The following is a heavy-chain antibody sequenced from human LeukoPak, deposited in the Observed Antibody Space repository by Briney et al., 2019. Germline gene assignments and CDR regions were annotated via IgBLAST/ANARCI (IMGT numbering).Heavy chain of an antibody. D-gene: IGHD3-22*01. V-gene: IGHV3-23*01. CDR2: ITGSDDST. CDR1: GFTFSNNA. Sequence: GGSLRLSCAASGFTFSNNAMAWVRQAPGEGLEWGSTITGSDDSTYYADSVKGRFTISRDYSKNTVFLQLNNLRAEDTAMYYCAKGPQLYSGYHPDYWGQGTLVTVSS. J-gene: IGHJ4*02. CDR3: AKGPQLYSGYHPDY.